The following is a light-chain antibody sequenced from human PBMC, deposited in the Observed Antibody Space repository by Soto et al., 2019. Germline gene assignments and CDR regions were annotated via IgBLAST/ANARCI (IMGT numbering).Light chain of an antibody. CDR2: GSS. CDR1: HSVCSN. V-gene: IGKV3-15*01. CDR3: QQYNNWPRT. Sequence: EIVMTQSPATLSVSPGERATLSCRACHSVCSNLAWYQQKPGQAPRLLIYGSSTRATGFPARFSGSGSGTEFTFTISSLQSEDFAVYYCQQYNNWPRTFGQGTKV. J-gene: IGKJ1*01.